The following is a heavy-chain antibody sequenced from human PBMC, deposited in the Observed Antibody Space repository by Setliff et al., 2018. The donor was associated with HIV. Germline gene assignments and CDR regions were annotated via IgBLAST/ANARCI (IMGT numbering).Heavy chain of an antibody. CDR1: GFTFSDSV. D-gene: IGHD4-17*01. J-gene: IGHJ6*04. Sequence: PGGSLRLSCTASGFTFSDSVMHWVRQPPGKGLEWVAAISVDGSGKFYADSVKGRFTISRDNSKKMLFLQMNSLRAEDTAVYYCAKDPAVNAYGDYPLGGMDVWGKGTTVTVSS. CDR3: AKDPAVNAYGDYPLGGMDV. V-gene: IGHV3-30*07. CDR2: ISVDGSGK.